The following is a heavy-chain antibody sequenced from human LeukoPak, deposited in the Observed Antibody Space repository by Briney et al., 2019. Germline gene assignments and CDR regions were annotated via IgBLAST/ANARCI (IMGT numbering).Heavy chain of an antibody. J-gene: IGHJ4*02. CDR1: GYSIRRGYY. V-gene: IGHV4-38-2*02. Sequence: SETLSLTCAVSGYSIRRGYYWAWIRQSPGKGLEWIGSVYHTGRTYYNPSLKSRVTISVVTSKDQFSLRLTSVTAADTAVYYCARDEYCSADTCNYFDCWGQGILVTVSS. CDR3: ARDEYCSADTCNYFDC. CDR2: VYHTGRT. D-gene: IGHD2-15*01.